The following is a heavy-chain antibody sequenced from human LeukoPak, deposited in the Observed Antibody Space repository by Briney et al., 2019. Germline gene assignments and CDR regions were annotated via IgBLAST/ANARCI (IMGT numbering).Heavy chain of an antibody. Sequence: GESLKISCKGSGYTFANYWIAWVRQMPGQGLEWMGIIYPGDSDTRYSPSFQGQVTISADKSIRSAYLQWSSLKASDTAMYYCATSRYCTNGVCYTQHDSWGQGTLVTVSS. CDR3: ATSRYCTNGVCYTQHDS. J-gene: IGHJ5*01. CDR1: GYTFANYW. CDR2: IYPGDSDT. V-gene: IGHV5-51*01. D-gene: IGHD2-8*01.